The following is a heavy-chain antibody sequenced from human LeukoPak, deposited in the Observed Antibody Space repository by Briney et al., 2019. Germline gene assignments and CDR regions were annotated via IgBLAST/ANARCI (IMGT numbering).Heavy chain of an antibody. CDR3: ARDLSYYYDSSDYPHAFDI. V-gene: IGHV3-21*01. Sequence: GGSLRLSCAASGFTFSSYSMNWVRQAPGKGLEWVSSISTSSSYIYYADSVKGRFTISRDNAKNSLYLQMNSLRAEDAAVYYCARDLSYYYDSSDYPHAFDIWGQGTMVTVSS. CDR2: ISTSSSYI. CDR1: GFTFSSYS. D-gene: IGHD3-22*01. J-gene: IGHJ3*02.